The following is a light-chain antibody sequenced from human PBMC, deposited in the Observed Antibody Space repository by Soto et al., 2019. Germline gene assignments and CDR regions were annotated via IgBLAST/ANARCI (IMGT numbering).Light chain of an antibody. J-gene: IGKJ4*01. CDR3: QQYGRGLT. CDR1: QSVSSSS. CDR2: AAS. Sequence: IVLTQSPGTLSLSPGERVTLSCRASQSVSSSSLARYQQKPGQAPRLRIYAASSRATGIPDRISGSGSGTDFTLTISRLEPEDFAVYYCQQYGRGLTFGGGNKVEIK. V-gene: IGKV3-20*01.